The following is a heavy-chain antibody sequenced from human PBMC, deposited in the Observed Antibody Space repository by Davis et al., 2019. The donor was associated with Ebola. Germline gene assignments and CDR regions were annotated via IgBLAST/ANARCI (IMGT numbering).Heavy chain of an antibody. D-gene: IGHD6-19*01. CDR2: ISGSGGST. CDR1: GFTFGDYG. Sequence: GESLKISCAASGFTFGDYGMSWVRQAPGKGLEWVSFISGSGGSTYYADSVRGRFIISRDKSNNTLYLEMNSLRVDDTAVYYCATTQWLREFDNWGQGTLVTVSS. V-gene: IGHV3-23*01. CDR3: ATTQWLREFDN. J-gene: IGHJ4*02.